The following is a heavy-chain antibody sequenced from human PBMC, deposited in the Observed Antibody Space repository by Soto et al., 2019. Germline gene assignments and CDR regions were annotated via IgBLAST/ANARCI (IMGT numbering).Heavy chain of an antibody. J-gene: IGHJ1*01. Sequence: SLRLSCAASGFTFSSYAMSWVRQAPGKGLEWVSAISGSGGSTYYADSVKGRFTISRDNSKNTLYLQMNSLRAEDTAVYYCAKDDCSGGSCYSWYFQHWGQGTLVTVSS. CDR3: AKDDCSGGSCYSWYFQH. CDR1: GFTFSSYA. CDR2: ISGSGGST. V-gene: IGHV3-23*01. D-gene: IGHD2-15*01.